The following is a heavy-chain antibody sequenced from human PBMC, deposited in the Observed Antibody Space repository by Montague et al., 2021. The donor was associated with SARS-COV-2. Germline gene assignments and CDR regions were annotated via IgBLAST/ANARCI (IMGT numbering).Heavy chain of an antibody. CDR2: IYYNGYT. CDR1: GDSISTYY. Sequence: SETLSLTCTVSGDSISTYYWSWIRQPPGKGLEWIGYIYYNGYTNYNPSLKSRVTISVDTSKNQFSLRLSSVTAADTAVYYCARLLRSCTNGVCRTYYYYAMDVWGQGTTVTVSS. D-gene: IGHD2-8*01. V-gene: IGHV4-59*01. J-gene: IGHJ6*02. CDR3: ARLLRSCTNGVCRTYYYYAMDV.